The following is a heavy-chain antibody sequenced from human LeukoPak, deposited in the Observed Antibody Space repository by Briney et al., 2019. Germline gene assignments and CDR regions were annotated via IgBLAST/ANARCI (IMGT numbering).Heavy chain of an antibody. CDR2: FDPEDGET. D-gene: IGHD1-26*01. V-gene: IGHV1-24*01. Sequence: ASVKVSCKVSGYTLTELSMHWVRQAPGKGLEWMGGFDPEDGETIYAQKFQGRVTMTTDTSTSTAYMELRSLRSDDTAVYYCARWELLNYFDYWGQGTLVTVSS. J-gene: IGHJ4*02. CDR3: ARWELLNYFDY. CDR1: GYTLTELS.